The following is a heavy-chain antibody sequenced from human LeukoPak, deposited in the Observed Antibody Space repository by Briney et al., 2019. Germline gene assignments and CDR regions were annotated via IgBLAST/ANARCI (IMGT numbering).Heavy chain of an antibody. Sequence: PSETLSLTCAVYGGSFSGYYWSWIRQPPGKGLEWIGEINHSGSTNYNPSLKSRVTISVDTSKNQFSLKLSSVTTADTAVYYCARGPDSSGWYPDFDYWGQGTLVTVSS. CDR3: ARGPDSSGWYPDFDY. J-gene: IGHJ4*02. CDR1: GGSFSGYY. D-gene: IGHD6-19*01. V-gene: IGHV4-34*01. CDR2: INHSGST.